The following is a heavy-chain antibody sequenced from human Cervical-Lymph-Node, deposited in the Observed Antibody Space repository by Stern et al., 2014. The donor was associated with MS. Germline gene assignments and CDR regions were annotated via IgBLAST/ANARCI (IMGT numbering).Heavy chain of an antibody. CDR3: TTEWLRDP. CDR2: IKSNIDGGTT. J-gene: IGHJ5*02. Sequence: EVQLVESGGDLVKPGGSLRLSCAASGLAFNSAWMSWVRQAPGKGLEWVGRIKSNIDGGTTDYATAVKGRFTISRDDSKATLHLQMNNLKTEDTAVYYCTTEWLRDPWGQGTLVTVSS. D-gene: IGHD3-22*01. V-gene: IGHV3-15*01. CDR1: GLAFNSAW.